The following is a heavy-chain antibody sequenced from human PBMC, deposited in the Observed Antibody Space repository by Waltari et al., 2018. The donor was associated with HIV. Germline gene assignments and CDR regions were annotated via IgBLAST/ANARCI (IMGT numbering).Heavy chain of an antibody. D-gene: IGHD2-21*02. V-gene: IGHV1-69*12. CDR3: ARTIPPLGDLYYHYGMDV. CDR2: IIPIFGTA. Sequence: QVQLVQSGAAVKKPGSSVKVSCKASGGTFTSYAISWVRQAGGNGLEWMGGIIPIFGTANYAQTFQGRVTITADESTSTAYMELSSLRSEDTAVYYCARTIPPLGDLYYHYGMDVWGQGTTVTVTS. CDR1: GGTFTSYA. J-gene: IGHJ6*02.